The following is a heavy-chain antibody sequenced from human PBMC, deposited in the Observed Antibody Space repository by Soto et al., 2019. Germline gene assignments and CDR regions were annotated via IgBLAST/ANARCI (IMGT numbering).Heavy chain of an antibody. D-gene: IGHD2-21*01. Sequence: SETLSLTCSVSGAALNSGNYYWSWIRQVPGKGLEWIGHIYVTGAVDYNPSLRDRITISQDTSERQFSLNLRLVTAADTAVYYCTRLRIATNNYKWFDPWGQGTLVTVSS. V-gene: IGHV4-31*03. CDR2: IYVTGAV. CDR1: GAALNSGNYY. CDR3: TRLRIATNNYKWFDP. J-gene: IGHJ5*01.